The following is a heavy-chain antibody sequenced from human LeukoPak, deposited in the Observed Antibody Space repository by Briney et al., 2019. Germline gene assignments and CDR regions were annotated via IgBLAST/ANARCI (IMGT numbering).Heavy chain of an antibody. V-gene: IGHV3-30*18. J-gene: IGHJ4*02. Sequence: GGSLRLSCAASGFTFSSCGMHWVRQAPGKGLEWGAVISYDGSNKYYADSVKGRFTISRDNSKNTLYLQMNSLRAEDTAVYYCAKDRGHEGLLWFGDPTYYFDYWGQGTLVTVSS. CDR1: GFTFSSCG. D-gene: IGHD3-10*01. CDR2: ISYDGSNK. CDR3: AKDRGHEGLLWFGDPTYYFDY.